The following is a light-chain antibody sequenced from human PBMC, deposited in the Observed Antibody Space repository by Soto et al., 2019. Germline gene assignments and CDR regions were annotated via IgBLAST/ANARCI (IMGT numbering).Light chain of an antibody. J-gene: IGKJ4*01. CDR2: AAS. Sequence: GDRVTITCRASQGIAGRVAWYQQKPGKAPKLLYAASSLQSGVPLRFSGSGSGTDFTLTINSLQSEDFAIYYCQRYNNWPLTFGGGTKVESK. CDR1: QGIAGR. V-gene: IGKV1D-16*01. CDR3: QRYNNWPLT.